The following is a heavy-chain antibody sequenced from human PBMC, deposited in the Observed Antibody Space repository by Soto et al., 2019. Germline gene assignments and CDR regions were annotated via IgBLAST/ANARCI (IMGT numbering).Heavy chain of an antibody. CDR3: ARRPRVEP. CDR2: IYYSGST. Sequence: SETLSLTCIVSGGSISPYYWSWIRQPPGKGLEWIGNIYYSGSTNYNPSLKSRVTISVDTSKNQFSLKLSSVTGADTAVYYCARRPRVEPWGHGTLVTVSS. V-gene: IGHV4-59*01. J-gene: IGHJ5*02. CDR1: GGSISPYY.